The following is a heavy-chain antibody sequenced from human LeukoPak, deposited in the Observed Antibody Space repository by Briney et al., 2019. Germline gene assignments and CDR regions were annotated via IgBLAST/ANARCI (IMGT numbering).Heavy chain of an antibody. V-gene: IGHV3-7*03. D-gene: IGHD4-17*01. CDR2: IKPDGSEK. J-gene: IGHJ3*02. CDR1: GFTFSNYW. Sequence: GGSLRLSCAASGFTFSNYWMTWVRQAPGKGLEWVTFIKPDGSEKYYVDSVKGRFTISRDNAKNSLYLQMSSLRAEDTAMYYCARVPGDYGGAFDIWGQGTMVTVSS. CDR3: ARVPGDYGGAFDI.